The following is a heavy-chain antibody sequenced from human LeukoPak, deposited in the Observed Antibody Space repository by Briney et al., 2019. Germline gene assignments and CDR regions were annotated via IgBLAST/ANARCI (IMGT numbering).Heavy chain of an antibody. CDR2: IYYSGST. CDR1: GGSISSGGYY. J-gene: IGHJ4*02. CDR3: VRGIYSSGYYYYFDS. D-gene: IGHD3-22*01. Sequence: SETLSLTCTVSGGSISSGGYYWSWIRQHPGKGLEWIGYIYYSGSTYYNPSLKSRVTISVYTSKNQFSLKLNSVTAADTAVYYCVRGIYSSGYYYYFDSWGQGTLVTVSS. V-gene: IGHV4-31*03.